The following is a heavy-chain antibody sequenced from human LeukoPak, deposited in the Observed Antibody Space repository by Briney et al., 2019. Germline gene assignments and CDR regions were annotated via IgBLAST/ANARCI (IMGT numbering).Heavy chain of an antibody. CDR2: MNPNSGNT. J-gene: IGHJ4*02. Sequence: ASAKVSCKASGYTFTSYDINWVRQATGQGLEWMGWMNPNSGNTGYAQKFQGRVTMTRNTSISTAYMELSSLRSEDTAVYYCARGGDIVVVPAAQFDYWGQGTLVTVSS. CDR3: ARGGDIVVVPAAQFDY. V-gene: IGHV1-8*01. D-gene: IGHD2-2*01. CDR1: GYTFTSYD.